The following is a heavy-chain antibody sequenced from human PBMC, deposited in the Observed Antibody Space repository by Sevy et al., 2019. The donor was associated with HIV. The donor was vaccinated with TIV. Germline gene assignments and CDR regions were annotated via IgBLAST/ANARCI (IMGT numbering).Heavy chain of an antibody. V-gene: IGHV3-30*04. Sequence: GGSLRLSCAASGFSFSNYAMHWVRQSPGKGLEWVAMISYDGINKDYADSVKGRFSLYRDNSKNTLFLQMNSLRDEDTALHYCARDLPHLLPWKLSRGSDYWGQGTLVTVSS. CDR1: GFSFSNYA. CDR3: ARDLPHLLPWKLSRGSDY. J-gene: IGHJ4*02. CDR2: ISYDGINK. D-gene: IGHD3-16*01.